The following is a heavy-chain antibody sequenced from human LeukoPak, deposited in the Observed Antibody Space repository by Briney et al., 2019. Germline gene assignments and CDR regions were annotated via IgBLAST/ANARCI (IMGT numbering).Heavy chain of an antibody. CDR1: GYTFTGYY. J-gene: IGHJ6*03. V-gene: IGHV1-2*02. CDR3: ARDKIAAAGLQADYYYFYYMDV. CDR2: INPNSGGT. D-gene: IGHD6-13*01. Sequence: ASVKVSCKASGYTFTGYYMHWVRQAPGQGREWMGWINPNSGGTNYAQKFQGRVTMTRDTSIRTAYMGLNRLTSDDTAVYYCARDKIAAAGLQADYYYFYYMDVWGKGTTVTISS.